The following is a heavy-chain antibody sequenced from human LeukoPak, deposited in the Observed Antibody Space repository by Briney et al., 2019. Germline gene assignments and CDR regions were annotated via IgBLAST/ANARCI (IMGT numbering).Heavy chain of an antibody. J-gene: IGHJ4*02. CDR2: IKQDGSEK. CDR3: AKGLVFPKDY. CDR1: GFTFSSYR. Sequence: PGGSLRLSCAASGFTFSSYRMSWVRQAPGKGLEWVANIKQDGSEKHYVDSVKGRFTISRDNSKNTLYLQMNSLRAEDTAVYYCAKGLVFPKDYWGQGTLVTVSS. D-gene: IGHD3-16*01. V-gene: IGHV3-7*03.